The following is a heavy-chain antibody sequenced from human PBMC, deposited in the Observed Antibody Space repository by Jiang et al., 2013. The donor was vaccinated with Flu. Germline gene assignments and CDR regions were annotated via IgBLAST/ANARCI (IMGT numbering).Heavy chain of an antibody. V-gene: IGHV3-30*02. CDR3: ATLRGSTYDSYLLDY. CDR2: IWHDGRNT. CDR1: GFAFGDYY. Sequence: VESGGGSVKPGGSLRLSCAASGFAFGDYYMTWIRQAPGKGLEWVARIWHDGRNTYYADSVKGRFTVSRDNSKSTLYLQMNSLRTEDTALYYCATLRGSTYDSYLLDYWGQGTLVTVSS. J-gene: IGHJ4*02. D-gene: IGHD3-9*01.